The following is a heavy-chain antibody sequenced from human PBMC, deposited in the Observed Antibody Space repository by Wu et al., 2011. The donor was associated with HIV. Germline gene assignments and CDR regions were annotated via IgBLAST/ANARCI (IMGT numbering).Heavy chain of an antibody. Sequence: QVQLVQSGAEVKKPGASVKVSCKASGYTFTGYYIHWVRQAPGQGLEWMGWINPDSGGTNXAQKFQGRVTMTRDTSITTAYMELSRLRSDDTAVYYXARGTIANYYYYYYMDVWAKGHGHRLL. CDR3: ARGTIANYYYYYYMDV. V-gene: IGHV1-2*02. J-gene: IGHJ6*03. D-gene: IGHD6-13*01. CDR1: GYTFTGYY. CDR2: INPDSGGT.